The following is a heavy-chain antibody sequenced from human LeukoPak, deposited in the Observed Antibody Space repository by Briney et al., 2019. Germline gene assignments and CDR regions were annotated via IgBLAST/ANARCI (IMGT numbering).Heavy chain of an antibody. CDR1: GESFSGYY. J-gene: IGHJ5*02. Sequence: SEALSLTCAVYGESFSGYYWRWIRQPPGKGLEWIGEINHSGSTNYNPSLKSRLTISVHSPKKHFSLKLGSVAAADTAVYYCARSSGGGIVVVPAACCWFDPWGQGTLVTVSS. CDR3: ARSSGGGIVVVPAACCWFDP. V-gene: IGHV4-34*01. CDR2: INHSGST. D-gene: IGHD2-2*01.